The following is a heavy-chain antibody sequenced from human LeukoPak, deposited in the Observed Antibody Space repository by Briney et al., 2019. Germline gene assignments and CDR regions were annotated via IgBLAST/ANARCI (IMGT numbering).Heavy chain of an antibody. CDR3: AREASLSGCYFDY. J-gene: IGHJ4*02. V-gene: IGHV3-33*01. CDR1: GFTFSSYG. Sequence: GGSLRLSCAASGFTFSSYGMHRVRQAPGKGLEWVAVIWYDGTDKYYGDSVKGRFTISRDNSKNTLFLQMNSLRVEDTALYYCAREASLSGCYFDYWGQGTLVTVSS. CDR2: IWYDGTDK. D-gene: IGHD5-12*01.